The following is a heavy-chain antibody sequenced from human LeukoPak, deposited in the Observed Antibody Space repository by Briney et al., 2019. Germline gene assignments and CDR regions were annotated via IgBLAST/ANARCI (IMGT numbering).Heavy chain of an antibody. V-gene: IGHV3-7*03. CDR1: PGITFSDNW. CDR3: VGGIGWQPDY. CDR2: ISQAGSEK. Sequence: PGGSLRFSCAASPGITFSDNWMNWVRQAPGKGLEGMAIISQAGSEKLYFVSVKVSFTICRDNAKSSVYLQINSLRAEGTGVYYCVGGIGWQPDYWGQGALVTVSS. D-gene: IGHD6-19*01. J-gene: IGHJ4*02.